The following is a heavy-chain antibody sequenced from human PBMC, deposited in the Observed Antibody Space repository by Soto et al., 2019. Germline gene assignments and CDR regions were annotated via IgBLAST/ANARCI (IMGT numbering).Heavy chain of an antibody. CDR2: IIPIFGTA. D-gene: IGHD3-22*01. CDR3: ARDIQYYYDSSSPRGWFDP. V-gene: IGHV1-69*13. CDR1: GGTFSSYA. J-gene: IGHJ5*02. Sequence: SVKVSCKASGGTFSSYAISWVRQAPGQGLEWMGGIIPIFGTANYAQKFQGRVTITADESTSTAYMELSSLRSEDTAVYYCARDIQYYYDSSSPRGWFDPWGQGTLVTVSS.